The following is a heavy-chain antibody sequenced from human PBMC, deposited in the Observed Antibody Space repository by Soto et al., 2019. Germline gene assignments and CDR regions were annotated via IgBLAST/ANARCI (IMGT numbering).Heavy chain of an antibody. J-gene: IGHJ5*02. CDR1: GFTFSSYG. CDR2: IWYDGSNK. CDR3: ASSGRYCSSTSCRGLNWFDP. D-gene: IGHD2-2*01. Sequence: GESLKISCAASGFTFSSYGMHWVRQAPGKGLEWVAVIWYDGSNKYYADSVKGRFTISRDNSKNTLYLQMKSLRAEDTAVYYCASSGRYCSSTSCRGLNWFDPWGQGTLVTVSS. V-gene: IGHV3-33*01.